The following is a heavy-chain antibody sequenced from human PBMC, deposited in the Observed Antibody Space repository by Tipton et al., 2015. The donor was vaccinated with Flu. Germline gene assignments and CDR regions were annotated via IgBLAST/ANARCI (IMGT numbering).Heavy chain of an antibody. D-gene: IGHD3-22*01. CDR2: ISSSSSYI. CDR1: GFTFSSYS. J-gene: IGHJ4*02. Sequence: GSLRLSCAASGFTFSSYSMNWVRQAPGKGLEWVSSISSSSSYIYYADSVKGRFTISRDNAKNSLNLQMNSLRAEDTAVYYCARDSSGYYLFDYWGQGTLVTVSS. CDR3: ARDSSGYYLFDY. V-gene: IGHV3-21*01.